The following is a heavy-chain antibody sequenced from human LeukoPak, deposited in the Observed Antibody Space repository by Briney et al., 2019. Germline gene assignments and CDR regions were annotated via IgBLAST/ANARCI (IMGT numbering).Heavy chain of an antibody. CDR1: GYTFTEYY. Sequence: ASVKVSSKASGYTFTEYYMHWVRQAPGQGLEWMGRINPHSGGTKYAQKFQGRVTMTRDTSISTAYMELTRLTSDDTAVYYCARGSWDAFDIWGPGTLVTVSS. J-gene: IGHJ3*02. CDR3: ARGSWDAFDI. CDR2: INPHSGGT. V-gene: IGHV1-2*02.